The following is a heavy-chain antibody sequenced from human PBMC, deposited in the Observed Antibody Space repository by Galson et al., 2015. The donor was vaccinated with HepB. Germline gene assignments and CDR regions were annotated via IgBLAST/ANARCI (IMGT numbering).Heavy chain of an antibody. Sequence: SLRLSCAASGFSFSTYSMNWVRQAPGKGLEWISYISSSSTTTYYADSVKDRFTISRDNAKNSLYLQMNSLRAEDTAVYYCARDLFGAARYFDYWGQGTLVTVSS. J-gene: IGHJ4*02. CDR2: ISSSSTTT. CDR1: GFSFSTYS. CDR3: ARDLFGAARYFDY. D-gene: IGHD6-6*01. V-gene: IGHV3-48*01.